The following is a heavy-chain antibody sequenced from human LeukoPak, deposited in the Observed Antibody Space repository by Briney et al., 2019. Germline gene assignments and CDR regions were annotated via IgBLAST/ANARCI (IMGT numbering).Heavy chain of an antibody. Sequence: GGSLRLSCAASGFTVGNNYMSWVRQAPGQELEWVSVFQSGGNTYYADSVKGRFTISRDNSKNTLFLQMNSLRAEDTAVYYCARDTSGSGLDYWGQGTLVTVSS. CDR1: GFTVGNNY. CDR3: ARDTSGSGLDY. J-gene: IGHJ4*02. V-gene: IGHV3-53*01. CDR2: FQSGGNT. D-gene: IGHD6-19*01.